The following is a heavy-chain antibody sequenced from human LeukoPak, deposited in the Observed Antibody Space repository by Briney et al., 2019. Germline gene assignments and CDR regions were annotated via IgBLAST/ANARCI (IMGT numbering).Heavy chain of an antibody. CDR2: ISSSSSYI. CDR1: GFXFSSYS. Sequence: GGSLRLSCAASGFXFSSYSINWVRQAPGKGLKWVSSISSSSSYIYYADSVKGRFTISRDNAKNSLYLQMNSLRAEDTAVYYCARDSRAGENYFDYWGQGTLVTVSS. V-gene: IGHV3-21*01. J-gene: IGHJ4*02. CDR3: ARDSRAGENYFDY. D-gene: IGHD1-26*01.